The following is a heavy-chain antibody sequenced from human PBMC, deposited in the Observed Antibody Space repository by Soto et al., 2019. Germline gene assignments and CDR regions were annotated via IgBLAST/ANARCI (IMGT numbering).Heavy chain of an antibody. D-gene: IGHD6-13*01. Sequence: QVQLQESGPGLVKPSGTLSLTCAVSGGSISSSNWWSWVRQPPGKGLEWIGEIYHSGSTNYDPSLKSRVTISVDKSKNQFSLKLSSVTAADTAVYYCAREGRFWSSSSWFDPWGQGTLVTVSS. J-gene: IGHJ5*02. V-gene: IGHV4-4*02. CDR2: IYHSGST. CDR3: AREGRFWSSSSWFDP. CDR1: GGSISSSNW.